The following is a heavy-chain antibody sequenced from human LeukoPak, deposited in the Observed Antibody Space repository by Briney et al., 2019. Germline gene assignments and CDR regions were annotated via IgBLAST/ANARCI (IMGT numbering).Heavy chain of an antibody. Sequence: SETLSLTCTVSSGSITSYNWNWIRQPPGKGLEWIGNIYYTGSTNYNPSFKGRVTISVDTSKNQFSLKLSSVTAADTAVFYCARGASGWYWIDYWGLGTLVTVSS. V-gene: IGHV4-59*01. CDR3: ARGASGWYWIDY. CDR1: SGSITSYN. CDR2: IYYTGST. J-gene: IGHJ4*02. D-gene: IGHD6-19*01.